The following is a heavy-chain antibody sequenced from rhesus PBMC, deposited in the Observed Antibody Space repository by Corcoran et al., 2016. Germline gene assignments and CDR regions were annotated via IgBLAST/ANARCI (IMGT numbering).Heavy chain of an antibody. Sequence: EVHLVESGGGLVQPGGSLRLSCAASGFTFSDYHISWVRQAPGKGLGWVAFIRRKSHGGASDSAASVNGRFPVSRDDSKSTAFLQISSLKMEDTAVYYCTKEDYWGQGVLVTVSS. CDR3: TKEDY. J-gene: IGHJ4*01. V-gene: IGHV3-184*01. CDR1: GFTFSDYH. CDR2: IRRKSHGGAS.